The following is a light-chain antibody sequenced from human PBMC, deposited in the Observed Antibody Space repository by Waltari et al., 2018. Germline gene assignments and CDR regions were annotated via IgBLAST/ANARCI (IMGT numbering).Light chain of an antibody. CDR2: EVT. Sequence: QSALTQPASVSGSPGQSITISCTGTSSDVGTYNLVSWYQQHPGKAPKLMIYEVTKRPSGVSNRFSGSKSDNTASLTISGLQAEDEADYHCCSYAGSNNVIFGGGTKLTVL. J-gene: IGLJ2*01. CDR3: CSYAGSNNVI. V-gene: IGLV2-23*02. CDR1: SSDVGTYNL.